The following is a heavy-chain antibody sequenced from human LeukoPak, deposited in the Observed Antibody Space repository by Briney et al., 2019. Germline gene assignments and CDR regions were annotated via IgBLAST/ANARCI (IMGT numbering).Heavy chain of an antibody. CDR3: AREAPLRDGETAVGFDP. Sequence: GASVKVSCKASGYTFTKYAVNWVRQAPGQGLEWMGWINTNTGNPTYAQGFTGRFVFSLDTSVSTAYLQISSLKAEDTAVYYCAREAPLRDGETAVGFDPWGQGTLVTVSS. CDR1: GYTFTKYA. V-gene: IGHV7-4-1*02. D-gene: IGHD4-17*01. J-gene: IGHJ5*02. CDR2: INTNTGNP.